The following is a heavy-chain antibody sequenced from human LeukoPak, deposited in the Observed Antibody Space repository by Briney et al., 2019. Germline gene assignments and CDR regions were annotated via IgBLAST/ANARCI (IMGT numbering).Heavy chain of an antibody. J-gene: IGHJ6*02. V-gene: IGHV3-15*01. CDR3: TTDHIGSGYHSYYYYGIDV. CDR2: INSKTDAGTT. CDR1: GFTFRKAW. D-gene: IGHD3-22*01. Sequence: PGGSLRLSCAASGFTFRKAWMTWVRQAPGKGLEWVGRINSKTDAGTTDYAAPVKGRFTISRDDSKNTLYLQMNSLKTEDTAVYYCTTDHIGSGYHSYYYYGIDVWGQGTTGTVSS.